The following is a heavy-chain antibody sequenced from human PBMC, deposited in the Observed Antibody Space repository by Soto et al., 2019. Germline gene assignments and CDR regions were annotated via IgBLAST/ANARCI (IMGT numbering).Heavy chain of an antibody. V-gene: IGHV3-30-3*01. J-gene: IGHJ4*02. Sequence: PGGSLKPSFAPSGFTFSTYPIHWVRQAPGKALEWVAVISYDGSNKYYADSVKGRFTISRDNSKNTLYLQMNSLRAEDTAVYYCARAYYELWGQGTLVTVSS. CDR3: ARAYYEL. CDR2: ISYDGSNK. CDR1: GFTFSTYP. D-gene: IGHD3-22*01.